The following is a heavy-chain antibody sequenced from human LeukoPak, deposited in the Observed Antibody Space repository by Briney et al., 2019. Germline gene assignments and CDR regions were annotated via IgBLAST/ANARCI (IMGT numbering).Heavy chain of an antibody. CDR1: GCSFTSYW. Sequence: GESLKISCKGSGCSFTSYWIGWVRQMPGKGLEWMGIIYPGDSDTRYSPSFQGQVTISADKSISTAYLQWSSLKASDTAMYYCAGWSGEVDILTGYYDIYYYGMDVWGKGTTVTVSS. D-gene: IGHD3-9*01. CDR3: AGWSGEVDILTGYYDIYYYGMDV. CDR2: IYPGDSDT. J-gene: IGHJ6*04. V-gene: IGHV5-51*01.